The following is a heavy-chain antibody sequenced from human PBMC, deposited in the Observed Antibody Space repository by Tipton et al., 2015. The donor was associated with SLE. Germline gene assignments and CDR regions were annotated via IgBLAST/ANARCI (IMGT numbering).Heavy chain of an antibody. Sequence: SLRLSCAASGFTFSSYWMSWVRQAPGKGLEWVANIKQDGSEKYYVDSVKGRFTISRDNSKNTLYLQMNSLRVEDTAVYYCAKEGWLQLEGYFDYWGQGTLVTVSS. CDR3: AKEGWLQLEGYFDY. CDR1: GFTFSSYW. J-gene: IGHJ4*02. CDR2: IKQDGSEK. V-gene: IGHV3-7*01. D-gene: IGHD5-24*01.